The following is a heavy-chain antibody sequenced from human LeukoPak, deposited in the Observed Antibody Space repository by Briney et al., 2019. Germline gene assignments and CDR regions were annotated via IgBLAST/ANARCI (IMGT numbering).Heavy chain of an antibody. V-gene: IGHV3-7*01. J-gene: IGHJ4*02. CDR1: GFTFSDNW. CDR3: ASGGGWVFDY. D-gene: IGHD6-19*01. CDR2: INKDGSEK. Sequence: GGSLRLSCAGSGFTFSDNWMSWFRLPPGKGLELVANINKDGSEKYYVDSVKGRFSISRDNPKNSLYLQMNSLRAEDTAVYYCASGGGWVFDYWGLGTLVTVSS.